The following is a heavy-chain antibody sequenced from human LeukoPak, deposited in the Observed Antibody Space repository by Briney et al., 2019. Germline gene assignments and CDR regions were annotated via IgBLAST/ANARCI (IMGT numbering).Heavy chain of an antibody. Sequence: GRSLRLSCAASGFTFSSCGMHWVRQAPGKGLEWVAVISYDGSNKYYADSVKGRFTISRDNSKNTLYPQMNSLRAEDTAVYYCAKGGRAAVAGFDYWGQGTLVTVSS. CDR1: GFTFSSCG. CDR3: AKGGRAAVAGFDY. CDR2: ISYDGSNK. D-gene: IGHD6-19*01. V-gene: IGHV3-30*18. J-gene: IGHJ4*02.